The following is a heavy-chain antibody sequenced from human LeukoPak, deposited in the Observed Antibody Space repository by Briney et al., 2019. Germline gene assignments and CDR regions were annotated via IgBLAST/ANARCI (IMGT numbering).Heavy chain of an antibody. J-gene: IGHJ6*03. CDR2: IYHSGST. CDR1: GYSISSGYY. D-gene: IGHD2-21*02. CDR3: ARVVVVTAHLYYMDV. Sequence: SETLSLTCTVSGYSISSGYYWGWIRQPPGKGLEWIGSIYHSGSTYYSPPLKSRVTISVDTSKNQFSLKLSSVTAADTAVYYCARVVVVTAHLYYMDVWGKGTTVTVSS. V-gene: IGHV4-38-2*02.